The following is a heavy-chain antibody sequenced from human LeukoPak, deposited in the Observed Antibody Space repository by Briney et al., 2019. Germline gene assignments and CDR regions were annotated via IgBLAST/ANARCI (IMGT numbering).Heavy chain of an antibody. V-gene: IGHV1-69*04. CDR1: GGTFSSYA. Sequence: ASVKVSCKASGGTFSSYAISWVRQAPGQGLEWMGRIIPILGIANYAQKFQGRVTITADKSTSTAYMELSSLRSEDTAVYYCARGDWNYGYAFDIWGQGTMVTVSS. CDR3: ARGDWNYGYAFDI. D-gene: IGHD1-7*01. CDR2: IIPILGIA. J-gene: IGHJ3*02.